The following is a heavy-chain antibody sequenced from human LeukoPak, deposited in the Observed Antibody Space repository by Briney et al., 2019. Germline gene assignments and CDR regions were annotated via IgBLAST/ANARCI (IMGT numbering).Heavy chain of an antibody. CDR2: INPNSGGT. CDR3: ASLPAAIAFDI. J-gene: IGHJ3*02. CDR1: GYTFTGYY. Sequence: ASVKVSCKASGYTFTGYYMHWVRQAPGQGLEWMGWINPNSGGTNYAQKSQGRVTMTRDTSISTAYMELSRLRSDDTAVYYCASLPAAIAFDIWGQGTMVTVSS. V-gene: IGHV1-2*02. D-gene: IGHD2-2*02.